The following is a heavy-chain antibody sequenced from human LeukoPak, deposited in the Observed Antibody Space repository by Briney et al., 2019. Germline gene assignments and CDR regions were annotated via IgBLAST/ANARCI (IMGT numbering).Heavy chain of an antibody. CDR3: AKRGSYSSGWSFDY. Sequence: GSLRLSCAASGFTFKNYAMSWVRQAPGKGLVWVSTISGPGSTTYYADSVEGRFTISRDDSKNTLYLQMSSLRAEDTAVYYCAKRGSYSSGWSFDYWGQGTLVTVSS. CDR2: ISGPGSTT. J-gene: IGHJ4*02. CDR1: GFTFKNYA. D-gene: IGHD6-19*01. V-gene: IGHV3-23*01.